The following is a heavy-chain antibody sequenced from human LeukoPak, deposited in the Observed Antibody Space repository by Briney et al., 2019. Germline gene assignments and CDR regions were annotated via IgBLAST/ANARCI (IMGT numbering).Heavy chain of an antibody. Sequence: ASVKVSCKASGYTFTGYYIYWARQAPGQGLEWMGRIHPNSAATKFAQKYQGRVTLTRDTIISTVYMELSSLQSDDTAVYYCARDNSEYGASDWGQGTLVTVSS. D-gene: IGHD4-17*01. CDR1: GYTFTGYY. CDR3: ARDNSEYGASD. CDR2: IHPNSAAT. V-gene: IGHV1-2*06. J-gene: IGHJ4*02.